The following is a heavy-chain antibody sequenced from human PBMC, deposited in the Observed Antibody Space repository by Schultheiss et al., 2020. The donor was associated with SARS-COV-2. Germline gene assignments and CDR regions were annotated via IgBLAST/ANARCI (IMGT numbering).Heavy chain of an antibody. CDR2: INRNDAGT. Sequence: ASVKVSCKASGYSFTGYYMHWLRQAPGQGLEWMGWINRNDAGTNYAQKFQGRVTMTRDTSISTAYMELSRLRSDDTAVYYCARSTSRDYYGMDVWGQGTTVTVSS. CDR1: GYSFTGYY. J-gene: IGHJ6*02. CDR3: ARSTSRDYYGMDV. V-gene: IGHV1-2*02.